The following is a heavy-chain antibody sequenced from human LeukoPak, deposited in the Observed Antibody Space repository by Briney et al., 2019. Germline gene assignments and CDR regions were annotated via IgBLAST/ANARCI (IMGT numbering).Heavy chain of an antibody. CDR3: ARRGSDWYFDL. J-gene: IGHJ2*01. V-gene: IGHV4-4*07. D-gene: IGHD2-15*01. CDR2: IYTSGST. Sequence: PSDTQSLMCTVSGGSISSYYWSWLRHPAGKGLEWIGRIYTSGSTTYSPSLKSRVTMSVDTSKNQFSLKLTSVTAADTAVYYCARRGSDWYFDLWGRGTLVTVSS. CDR1: GGSISSYY.